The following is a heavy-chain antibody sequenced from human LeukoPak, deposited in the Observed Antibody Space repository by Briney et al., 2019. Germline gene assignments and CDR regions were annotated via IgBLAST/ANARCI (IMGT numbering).Heavy chain of an antibody. Sequence: GGSLRLSCAATGFTFTPYTMNWFRQPPGKGLEWVSYISRDGNTIYYADSVKGRFTISRDIAKKSLFLQMDSLRLEDTAMYYCAKGTTGTWGQGTLVTVSS. V-gene: IGHV3-48*01. CDR2: ISRDGNTI. D-gene: IGHD2-8*02. J-gene: IGHJ5*02. CDR3: AKGTTGT. CDR1: GFTFTPYT.